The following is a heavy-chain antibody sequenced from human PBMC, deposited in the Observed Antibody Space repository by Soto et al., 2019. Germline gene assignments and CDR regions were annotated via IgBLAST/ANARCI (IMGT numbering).Heavy chain of an antibody. Sequence: SVKVSCKASGGTFSSYAISWVRQAPGQGLEWMGGIIPIFGTANYAQKFQGRVTITADESTSTAYMELSSLRSEDTAVYYCASSMTTRAPQHYYFDSWGQGNLVTVSS. J-gene: IGHJ4*02. CDR3: ASSMTTRAPQHYYFDS. CDR2: IIPIFGTA. CDR1: GGTFSSYA. D-gene: IGHD4-17*01. V-gene: IGHV1-69*13.